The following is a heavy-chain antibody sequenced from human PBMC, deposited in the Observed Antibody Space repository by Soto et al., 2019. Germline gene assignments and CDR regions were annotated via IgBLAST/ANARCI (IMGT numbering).Heavy chain of an antibody. Sequence: QVQLVESGGGVVQPGRSLRLSCATSGFTFSSYGMHWVRQAPGKGLEWVAVIWYDGSNKYYADSVKGRFTISRDNSKNTLYLQMNSLRAEDTAVYYCARGTVHFDYWGQGTLVTVSS. J-gene: IGHJ4*02. D-gene: IGHD1-1*01. CDR3: ARGTVHFDY. CDR2: IWYDGSNK. CDR1: GFTFSSYG. V-gene: IGHV3-33*01.